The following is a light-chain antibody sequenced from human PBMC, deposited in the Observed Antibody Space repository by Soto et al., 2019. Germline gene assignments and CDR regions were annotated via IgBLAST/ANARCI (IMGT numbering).Light chain of an antibody. V-gene: IGKV1-5*03. CDR1: QSISSW. CDR3: QQYNSYPRT. Sequence: DIQMTQSPSPLSASVGDRVTIPCRASQSISSWLAWYQQKPGKAPKLLIYKASSLESGVPSRFSGSGSGTEFTLTISSLQPDDFAIYYCQQYNSYPRTFGQGTKVDIK. J-gene: IGKJ1*01. CDR2: KAS.